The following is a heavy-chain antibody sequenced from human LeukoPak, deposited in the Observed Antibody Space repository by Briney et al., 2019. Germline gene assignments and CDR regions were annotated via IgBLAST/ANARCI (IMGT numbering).Heavy chain of an antibody. V-gene: IGHV1-18*04. CDR3: ASSVDTAMGTFDY. CDR2: ISAYNGNT. CDR1: GYTFTSYG. D-gene: IGHD5-18*01. J-gene: IGHJ4*02. Sequence: ASVKVSCKASGYTFTSYGISRVCQAPGQGLEWVGWISAYNGNTNYAQKLQGRVTMTTDASTSTAYMELRSLRSDDTAVYYCASSVDTAMGTFDYWGQGTLVTVSS.